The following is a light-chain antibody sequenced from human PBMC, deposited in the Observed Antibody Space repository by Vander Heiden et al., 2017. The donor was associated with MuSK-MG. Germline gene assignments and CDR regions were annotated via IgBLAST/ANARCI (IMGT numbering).Light chain of an antibody. J-gene: IGKJ1*01. CDR2: AAS. V-gene: IGKV1-6*01. CDR1: QGIRND. Sequence: AIQMTQYPSSLSASVGDRVTITCRASQGIRNDLGWYQQKPGKAPKLLISAASILQSGVPSRFSGSGYGTDFTLTISSLQPEDFATYYCRQDDTYPRTFGQGTKVVVK. CDR3: RQDDTYPRT.